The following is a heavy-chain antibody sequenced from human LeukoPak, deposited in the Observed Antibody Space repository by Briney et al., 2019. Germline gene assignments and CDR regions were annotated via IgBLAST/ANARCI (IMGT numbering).Heavy chain of an antibody. J-gene: IGHJ4*02. CDR2: INHSGST. V-gene: IGHV4-34*01. D-gene: IGHD3-16*01. CDR1: GGSFSGYY. Sequence: SETLSLTCAVYGGSFSGYYWSWIRQPPGKGLVWIGEINHSGSTNYNPSLKSRVTILLDTSKNQFSLNLSSVTAADTAVYYCARSGLRLGDYRRRYFDYWGQGTLVTVSS. CDR3: ARSGLRLGDYRRRYFDY.